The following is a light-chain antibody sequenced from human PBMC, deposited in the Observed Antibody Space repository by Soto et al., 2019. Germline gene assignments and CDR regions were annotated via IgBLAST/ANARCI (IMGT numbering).Light chain of an antibody. CDR1: QSIRSW. J-gene: IGKJ4*01. CDR3: QQYDSYPPT. Sequence: DIQMTQSTSTLSASVEDGVTITCRASQSIRSWLAWYQQKPGKAPKLLIYQASSLESGVPSRFSGSGSGTEFTLTISSLQPDDFAPYYCQQYDSYPPTFGGGTKVEIK. CDR2: QAS. V-gene: IGKV1-5*03.